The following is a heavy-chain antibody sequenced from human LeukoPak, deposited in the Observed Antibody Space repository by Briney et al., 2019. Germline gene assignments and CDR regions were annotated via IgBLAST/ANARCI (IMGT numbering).Heavy chain of an antibody. V-gene: IGHV3-11*01. CDR3: ARVMRYCSGGNCYSGGLGYMDV. CDR2: ISRSGSTK. CDR1: GFTFSDYN. Sequence: GGSLRLSCAASGFTFSDYNMRWIRQAPGKGLEWVSSISRSGSTKYYADSVKGRFTISRDNAKNSLFLQMNSLRAEDTAVYYCARVMRYCSGGNCYSGGLGYMDVWGKGTTVTISS. D-gene: IGHD2-15*01. J-gene: IGHJ6*03.